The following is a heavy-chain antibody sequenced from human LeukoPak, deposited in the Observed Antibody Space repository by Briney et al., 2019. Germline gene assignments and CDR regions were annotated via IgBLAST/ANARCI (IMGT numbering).Heavy chain of an antibody. J-gene: IGHJ5*02. CDR3: ARMVVDVTRWFDP. CDR1: GDSMSSSRFS. CDR2: SYHGGST. V-gene: IGHV4-30-2*01. D-gene: IGHD2-15*01. Sequence: SKTLSLTCDVSGDSMSSSRFSWSWLRQPPGKGLEWIGYSYHGGSTHYIPSLQSRVTISVDRSKKQFSLNLNSVTAADTAVYYCARMVVDVTRWFDPWGQGTLVTVSS.